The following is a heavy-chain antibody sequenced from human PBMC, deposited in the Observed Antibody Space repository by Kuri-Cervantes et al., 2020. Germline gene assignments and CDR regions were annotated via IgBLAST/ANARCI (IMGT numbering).Heavy chain of an antibody. Sequence: ASVKVSCKASGYTFTSYGISWVRQAPGQGLEWMGWISAYNGDTNYAQKLQGRVTMTTDTSTSTAYMELRSLRSEDTAVYYCARDQSRLGYFDYWGQGTLVTVSS. CDR1: GYTFTSYG. CDR3: ARDQSRLGYFDY. CDR2: ISAYNGDT. V-gene: IGHV1-18*01. J-gene: IGHJ4*02. D-gene: IGHD5/OR15-5a*01.